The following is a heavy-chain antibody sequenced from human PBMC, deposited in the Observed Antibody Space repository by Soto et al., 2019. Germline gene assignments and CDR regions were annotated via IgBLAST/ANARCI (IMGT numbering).Heavy chain of an antibody. CDR1: GGTFSSYT. CDR3: ARDPYLVGAPNSRAYYYGMDV. J-gene: IGHJ6*02. Sequence: QVQLVQSGAEVKKPGSSVKVSCKASGGTFSSYTISWVRQAPGQGLEWMGRIIPILGIANYAQKFQGRVTITPDKSTSTAYMELSSLRSEDTAVYYCARDPYLVGAPNSRAYYYGMDVWGQGTTVTVSS. CDR2: IIPILGIA. V-gene: IGHV1-69*08. D-gene: IGHD1-26*01.